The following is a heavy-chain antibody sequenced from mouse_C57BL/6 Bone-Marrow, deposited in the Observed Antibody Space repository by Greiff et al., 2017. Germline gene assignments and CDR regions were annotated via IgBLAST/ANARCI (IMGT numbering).Heavy chain of an antibody. Sequence: DVMLVESGGGLVKPGGSLKLSCAASGFTFSDYGMHWVRQAPEKGLEWVAYIISGSSTIYYAATVQGRFTISRDNAKNTLFLQMTSLRSEDTAMYYCERRYYYGSSPYYYAMDYWGQGTSVTVSS. CDR2: IISGSSTI. V-gene: IGHV5-17*01. CDR1: GFTFSDYG. J-gene: IGHJ4*01. CDR3: ERRYYYGSSPYYYAMDY. D-gene: IGHD1-1*01.